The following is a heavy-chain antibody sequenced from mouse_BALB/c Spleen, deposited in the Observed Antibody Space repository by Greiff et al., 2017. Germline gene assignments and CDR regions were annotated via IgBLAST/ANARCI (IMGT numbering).Heavy chain of an antibody. CDR1: GYSFTDYI. D-gene: IGHD2-4*01. CDR3: ARFYYDSSYAMDY. J-gene: IGHJ4*01. V-gene: IGHV1-39*01. Sequence: VQLQQTGPELVKPGASVKISCKASGYSFTDYIMLWVKQSHGKSLEWIGNINPYYGSTSYNLKFKGKATLTVDKSSSTAYMQLNSLTSEDSAVYYCARFYYDSSYAMDYWGQGTSVTVSS. CDR2: INPYYGST.